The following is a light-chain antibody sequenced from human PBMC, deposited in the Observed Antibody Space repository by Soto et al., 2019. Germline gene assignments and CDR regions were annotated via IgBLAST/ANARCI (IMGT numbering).Light chain of an antibody. Sequence: EIVMTQSPGALSVSLGDRATVSCRASQSVSSKLAWFHQKPGQPPRLLIHGASTRATGVPARFSGSGSGTEFTLTISSLQSEDFAVYYCHQRQSWPRTFGQGTKVDIK. CDR2: GAS. CDR1: QSVSSK. CDR3: HQRQSWPRT. V-gene: IGKV3-15*01. J-gene: IGKJ1*01.